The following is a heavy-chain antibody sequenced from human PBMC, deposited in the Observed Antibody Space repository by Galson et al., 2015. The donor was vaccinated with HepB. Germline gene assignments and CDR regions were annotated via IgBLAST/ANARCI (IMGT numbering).Heavy chain of an antibody. D-gene: IGHD3-9*01. CDR3: TTLFLTGYYLVDY. CDR1: GFTFSNAW. V-gene: IGHV3-15*01. Sequence: LRLSCAASGFTFSNAWMSWVRQAPGKGLEWVGRIKSKTDGGTTDYAAPVKGRFTISRDDSKNTLYLQMNSLKTEDTAVYYCTTLFLTGYYLVDYWGQGTLVTVSS. J-gene: IGHJ4*02. CDR2: IKSKTDGGTT.